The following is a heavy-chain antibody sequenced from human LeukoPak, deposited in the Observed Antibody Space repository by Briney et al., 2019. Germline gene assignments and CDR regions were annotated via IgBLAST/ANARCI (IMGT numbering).Heavy chain of an antibody. V-gene: IGHV2-5*01. CDR2: IYWNDDK. CDR1: GFSLSTRGVG. D-gene: IGHD3-3*01. J-gene: IGHJ4*02. Sequence: SGPTLVNPTQTLTLTCTFSGFSLSTRGVGVGWIRQPPGKALEWLALIYWNDDKRYSPSLKGRLTITKDTSKNQVVLTMTNMDPVDTATYYCAHLYYDFWSGYYTPFDYWGQGTLVTVSS. CDR3: AHLYYDFWSGYYTPFDY.